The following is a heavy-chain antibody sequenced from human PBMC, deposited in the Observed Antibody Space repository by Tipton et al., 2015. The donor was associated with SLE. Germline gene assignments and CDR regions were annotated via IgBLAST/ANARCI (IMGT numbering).Heavy chain of an antibody. D-gene: IGHD3-22*01. V-gene: IGHV3-7*01. CDR2: INQDDSER. Sequence: SLRLSCAASGFTFSNYWMTWVRQAPGKGLEWVANINQDDSERKYADSVKGRVTISRDNAINSLYLQMNSLSAEDTAVYYCARDQGSSGDFWGQGTLVSVSS. CDR3: ARDQGSSGDF. J-gene: IGHJ4*02. CDR1: GFTFSNYW.